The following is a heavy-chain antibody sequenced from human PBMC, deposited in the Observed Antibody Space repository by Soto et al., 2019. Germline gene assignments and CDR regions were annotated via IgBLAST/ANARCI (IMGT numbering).Heavy chain of an antibody. CDR1: GGTFSSYG. J-gene: IGHJ3*02. CDR2: IIPVLGPA. V-gene: IGHV1-69*12. D-gene: IGHD5-12*01. Sequence: QVQLVQSGAEVKKPGSSVKVSCKASGGTFSSYGVSWGRQAPGQGLEWLGGIIPVLGPANYAQSFPGRVTITADASTSTAYMERSRLRSEETAVYYWAVDSRPHAFYIWGQGTMVTVSS. CDR3: AVDSRPHAFYI.